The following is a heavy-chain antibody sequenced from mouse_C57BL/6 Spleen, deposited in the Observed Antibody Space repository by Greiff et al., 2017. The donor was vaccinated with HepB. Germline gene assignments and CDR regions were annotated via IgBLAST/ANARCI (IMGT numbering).Heavy chain of an antibody. Sequence: DVKLVESGAELVKPGASVKLSCTASGFNIKGYYMHWVKQRTEQGLEWIGRIDPEDGETKYAPKFQGKATITADTSSNTAYLQLSRLTSEDTAVYYCALGEGYFDYWGQGTTLTVSS. J-gene: IGHJ2*01. V-gene: IGHV14-2*01. CDR1: GFNIKGYY. CDR2: IDPEDGET. CDR3: ALGEGYFDY.